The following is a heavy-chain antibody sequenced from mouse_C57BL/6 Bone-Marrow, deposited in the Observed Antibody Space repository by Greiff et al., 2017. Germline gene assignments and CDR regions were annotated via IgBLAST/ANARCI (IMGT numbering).Heavy chain of an antibody. J-gene: IGHJ1*03. D-gene: IGHD3-3*01. CDR1: GYAFSSYW. CDR2: IYPGDGDT. Sequence: QVQLQQSGAELVKPGASVKISCKASGYAFSSYWMNWVKQRPGKGLEWIGQIYPGDGDTNYNGKFKGKATLTADKSSSTASMQLSSLTSEDSAVYFCARSCPPLCFDVWGTGTTVTVSS. V-gene: IGHV1-80*01. CDR3: ARSCPPLCFDV.